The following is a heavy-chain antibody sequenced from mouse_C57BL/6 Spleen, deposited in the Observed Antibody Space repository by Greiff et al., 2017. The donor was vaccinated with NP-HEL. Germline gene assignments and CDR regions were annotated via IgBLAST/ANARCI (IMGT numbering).Heavy chain of an antibody. V-gene: IGHV1-82*01. J-gene: IGHJ2*01. D-gene: IGHD1-1*02. Sequence: QVQLKESGPELVKPGASVKISCKASGYAFSSSWMNWVKQRPGKGLEWIGRIYPGDGDTNYNGKFKGKATLTADKSSSTAYMQLSSLTSEDSAVYFCARGKVLSYYFDYWGQGTTLTVSS. CDR3: ARGKVLSYYFDY. CDR1: GYAFSSSW. CDR2: IYPGDGDT.